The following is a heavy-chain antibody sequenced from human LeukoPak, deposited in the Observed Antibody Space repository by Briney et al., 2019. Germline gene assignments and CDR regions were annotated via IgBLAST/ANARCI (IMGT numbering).Heavy chain of an antibody. J-gene: IGHJ6*04. V-gene: IGHV4-59*01. CDR3: ARDRICSSTSCYASYYYYGMDV. Sequence: SETLSPTCTVPGGSTSSYYGSWIRPPPGKGLGWIGYIFYSGSTTYNTPLTSRVTISVDTSKNQFSLKLSSVTAADTAVYYCARDRICSSTSCYASYYYYGMDVWGKGTTVTVSS. D-gene: IGHD2-2*01. CDR1: GGSTSSYY. CDR2: IFYSGST.